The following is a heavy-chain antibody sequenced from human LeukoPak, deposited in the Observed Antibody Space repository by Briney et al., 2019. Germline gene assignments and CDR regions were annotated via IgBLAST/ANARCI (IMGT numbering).Heavy chain of an antibody. CDR3: ATAPLYIWQTIDY. D-gene: IGHD1-20*01. CDR2: INPNSGGT. Sequence: ASVKVSCKASGYTFTGYYMHWVRQAPGQGLEWMGRINPNSGGTNYAQKFQGRVTMTRDTSISTAYMELSRLRSDDTAVYYCATAPLYIWQTIDYWGQGTLVTVSS. J-gene: IGHJ4*02. V-gene: IGHV1-2*06. CDR1: GYTFTGYY.